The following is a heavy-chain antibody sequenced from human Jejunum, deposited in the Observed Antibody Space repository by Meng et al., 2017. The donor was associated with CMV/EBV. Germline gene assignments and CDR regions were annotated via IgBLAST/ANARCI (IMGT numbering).Heavy chain of an antibody. D-gene: IGHD2-21*01. J-gene: IGHJ4*02. CDR3: AKATDFAS. V-gene: IGHV3-23*01. Sequence: LSCAASGFTFTTSHMNWVRQAPGKGLEWVSGIRADDGSTFYAASVRGRFTISRDNSKNTLYLQMHSLRAEDTALYYCAKATDFASWGQGTLVTVSS. CDR2: IRADDGST. CDR1: GFTFTTSH.